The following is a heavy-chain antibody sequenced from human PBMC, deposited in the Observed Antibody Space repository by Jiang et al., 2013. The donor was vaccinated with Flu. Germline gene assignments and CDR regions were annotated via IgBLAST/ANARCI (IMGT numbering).Heavy chain of an antibody. CDR3: ARDQGYGDYVDYYFDY. D-gene: IGHD4-17*01. Sequence: QLVESGGGLVQPGGSLRLSCAASGFTVSSNYMSWVRQAPGKGLEWVSVIYSGGRTYYADSVKGRFTISRDNSKNTLYLQMNSLRAEDTAVYYCARDQGYGDYVDYYFDYWGQGTLVTVSS. J-gene: IGHJ4*02. CDR1: GFTVSSNY. V-gene: IGHV3-66*01. CDR2: IYSGGRT.